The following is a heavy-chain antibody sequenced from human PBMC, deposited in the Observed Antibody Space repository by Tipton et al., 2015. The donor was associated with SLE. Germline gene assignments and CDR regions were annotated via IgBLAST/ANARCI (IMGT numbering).Heavy chain of an antibody. CDR3: ARVLQSGDAFDI. CDR1: GYTFNSYY. CDR2: INPGGGST. Sequence: QSGAEVKKPGASVKVSCKASGYTFNSYYIHWVRQAPGQGLEWMGIINPGGGSTTYSQKFQGRVTMTRDTSTGTVYMELSSLGSEDTAVYYCARVLQSGDAFDIWGQGTMVTVSS. J-gene: IGHJ3*02. V-gene: IGHV1-46*02. D-gene: IGHD4-11*01.